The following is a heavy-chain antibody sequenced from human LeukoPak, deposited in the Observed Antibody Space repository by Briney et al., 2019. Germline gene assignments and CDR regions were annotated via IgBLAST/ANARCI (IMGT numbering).Heavy chain of an antibody. V-gene: IGHV1-8*02. J-gene: IGHJ4*02. CDR2: MNPNSGNT. D-gene: IGHD5-24*01. CDR3: ARGRRYRDGYNFGY. Sequence: ASVKVSCKASGYTFTSYGISWVRQATGQGLEWMGWMNPNSGNTGYAQKFQGRVTMTRNTSISTAYMELSSLRSEDTAVYYCARGRRYRDGYNFGYWGQGTLVTVSS. CDR1: GYTFTSYG.